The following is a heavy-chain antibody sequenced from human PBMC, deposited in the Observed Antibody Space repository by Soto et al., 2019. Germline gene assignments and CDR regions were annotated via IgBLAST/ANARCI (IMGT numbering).Heavy chain of an antibody. CDR3: ARDLEGRDPAYDDAFDI. J-gene: IGHJ3*02. D-gene: IGHD2-21*01. CDR1: GFTVSSNY. CDR2: IYSGGST. V-gene: IGHV3-53*01. Sequence: EVQLVESGGGLIQPGGSLRLSCAASGFTVSSNYMSWVRQAPGKGLERVSVIYSGGSTYYAESVKGRFTISRNTSKNTLYLQMNSLRTSDTAVSYCARDLEGRDPAYDDAFDIGGQGTMVTVSS.